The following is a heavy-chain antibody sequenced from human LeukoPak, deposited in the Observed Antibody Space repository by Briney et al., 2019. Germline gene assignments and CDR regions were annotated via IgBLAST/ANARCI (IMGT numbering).Heavy chain of an antibody. J-gene: IGHJ4*02. V-gene: IGHV3-30*18. CDR3: AKEFKSSGWYVVDY. CDR1: GFTFSSYG. D-gene: IGHD6-19*01. CDR2: ISYDGSNK. Sequence: GRSLRLSCAASGFTFSSYGMHWVRQAPGKGLGWVAVISYDGSNKYYADSVKGRFTISRDNSKNTLYLQMNSLRAEDTAVYYCAKEFKSSGWYVVDYWGQGTLVTVSS.